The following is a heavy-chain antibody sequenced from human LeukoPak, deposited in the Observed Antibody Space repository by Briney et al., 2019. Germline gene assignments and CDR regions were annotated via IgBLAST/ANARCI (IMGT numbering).Heavy chain of an antibody. CDR1: GGSISSYY. Sequence: SETLSLTCTVSGGSISSYYWSWIRQPPGKGLEWIGYIYYSGSTNDNPSLKSRVTISVDTSKNPFSLKLSSVTAADTAVYYCARENPDRYGVNWFDPWGQGTLVTVSS. V-gene: IGHV4-59*01. J-gene: IGHJ5*02. CDR3: ARENPDRYGVNWFDP. D-gene: IGHD1-14*01. CDR2: IYYSGST.